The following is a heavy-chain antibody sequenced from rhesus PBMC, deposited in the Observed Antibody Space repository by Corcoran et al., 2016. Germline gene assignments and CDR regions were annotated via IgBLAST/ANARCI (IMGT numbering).Heavy chain of an antibody. CDR2: SRRGGSI. V-gene: IGHV3S43*01. CDR3: AKDTGSSWSLSFDY. Sequence: EVQLVESGGGLVQPGGSLRLSCAAPGFTSGNSDLIWLRQSQGKVMEWVSYSRRGGSIDYSDSDKGRFTISRDNAKNTLYLQMSSLRVEDTAVYDCAKDTGSSWSLSFDYWGQGVLVTVSS. D-gene: IGHD6-13*01. J-gene: IGHJ4*01. CDR1: GFTSGNSD.